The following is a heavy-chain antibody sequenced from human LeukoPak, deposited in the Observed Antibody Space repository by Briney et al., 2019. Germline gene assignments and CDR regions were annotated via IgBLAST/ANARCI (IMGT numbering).Heavy chain of an antibody. V-gene: IGHV4-59*01. D-gene: IGHD6-13*01. J-gene: IGHJ4*02. CDR3: ARHAHSSSYYFDY. Sequence: SETLSLTCTVSGGSISSYYWSWVRQPPGKGLEWIGYIYYSGSTNYNPPLKSRVTISVDTSKNQFSLKLSSVTAADTAVYYCARHAHSSSYYFDYWGQGTLVTVSS. CDR1: GGSISSYY. CDR2: IYYSGST.